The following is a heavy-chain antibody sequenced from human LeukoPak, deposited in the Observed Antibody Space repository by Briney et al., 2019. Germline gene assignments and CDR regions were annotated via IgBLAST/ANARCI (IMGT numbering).Heavy chain of an antibody. CDR2: ISGSGVST. D-gene: IGHD3-10*01. V-gene: IGHV3-23*01. J-gene: IGHJ4*02. CDR1: GFTFSSYA. Sequence: GGSLRLSCAASGFTFSSYAMSWVRQAPGKGLEWVSAISGSGVSTYYADSVKGRFTISRDSSKNTLYLQMNSLRAEDTAVYYCAKWRAYYYGSGSYYNEDNWGQGTLVTVSS. CDR3: AKWRAYYYGSGSYYNEDN.